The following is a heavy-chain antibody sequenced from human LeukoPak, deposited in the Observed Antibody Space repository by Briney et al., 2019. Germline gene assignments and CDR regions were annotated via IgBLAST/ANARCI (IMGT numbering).Heavy chain of an antibody. CDR2: IYHRGST. J-gene: IGHJ4*02. D-gene: IGHD5-12*01. CDR3: ATGGYSGYGQFDY. V-gene: IGHV4-38-2*01. Sequence: SETLSLXCAVSGYSISSGYYWGWIRQPPGKGLEWIGNIYHRGSTYYNPSLKSRVTISLDTSKNQFSLKLSSVTAADTAVYYCATGGYSGYGQFDYWGQGTLVTVSS. CDR1: GYSISSGYY.